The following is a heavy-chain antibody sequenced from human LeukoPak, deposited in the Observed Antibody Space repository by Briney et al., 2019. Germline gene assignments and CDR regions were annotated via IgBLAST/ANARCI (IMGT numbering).Heavy chain of an antibody. V-gene: IGHV3-49*04. J-gene: IGHJ4*02. Sequence: GGSLRLSCTTSGFTFGDYAMSWVRQAPGKGLEWVGFIRSKVYGGTTDYAASVKGRFTISRDDSKSIAYLQMNSLKTEDTAMYYCIRIVVVMYYFDYWGQGTLVTVSS. D-gene: IGHD2-2*01. CDR2: IRSKVYGGTT. CDR3: IRIVVVMYYFDY. CDR1: GFTFGDYA.